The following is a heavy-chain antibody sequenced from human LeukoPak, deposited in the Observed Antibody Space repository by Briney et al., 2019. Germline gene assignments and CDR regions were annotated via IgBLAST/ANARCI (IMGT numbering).Heavy chain of an antibody. CDR2: ISASGGGT. D-gene: IGHD6-19*01. Sequence: GGSLRFSCAASGFTFSNYAMSWVRQAPGKGLEWVSAISASGGGTYYADSVKGRFTISRDNSKNTLYLQINSLRAEDTAVYYCAKDKPPPYSSGYHFDYWGQGTLVTVSS. CDR1: GFTFSNYA. J-gene: IGHJ4*02. V-gene: IGHV3-23*01. CDR3: AKDKPPPYSSGYHFDY.